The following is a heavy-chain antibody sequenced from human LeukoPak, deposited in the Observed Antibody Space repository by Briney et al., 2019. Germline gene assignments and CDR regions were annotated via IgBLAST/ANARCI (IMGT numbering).Heavy chain of an antibody. CDR2: IIPMVGTA. V-gene: IGHV1-69*13. D-gene: IGHD3-22*01. Sequence: ASVKVSXKASGGTLSDYAINWVRQAPGQGLEWMGGIIPMVGTANYGQKFAGRVTIIADESTNTAHMELSGLRSEDTAVYYCAPTSNFYDSSGPWGYFDLWGRGTLVTVSS. CDR1: GGTLSDYA. J-gene: IGHJ2*01. CDR3: APTSNFYDSSGPWGYFDL.